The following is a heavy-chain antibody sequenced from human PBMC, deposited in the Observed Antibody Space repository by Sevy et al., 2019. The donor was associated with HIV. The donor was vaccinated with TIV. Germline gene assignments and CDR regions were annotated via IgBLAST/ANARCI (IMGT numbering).Heavy chain of an antibody. D-gene: IGHD6-19*01. V-gene: IGHV3-30*04. CDR1: GFTFSIYA. Sequence: GGSLRLSCAASGFTFSIYALHWVRQPPGKGVEWVAVISFDGSNKNYADSVKGRFTISRDNSKNTLYLQMNSLRGEDTAVYYCARERIAVAGTSYYYYGMDVWGQGTTVTVSS. CDR3: ARERIAVAGTSYYYYGMDV. J-gene: IGHJ6*02. CDR2: ISFDGSNK.